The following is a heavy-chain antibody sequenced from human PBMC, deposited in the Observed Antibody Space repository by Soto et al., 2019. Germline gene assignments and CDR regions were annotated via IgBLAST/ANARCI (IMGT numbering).Heavy chain of an antibody. V-gene: IGHV4-4*02. D-gene: IGHD6-6*01. Sequence: PSETLSLTCAVSGGSISSSNWWSWVRQPPGKGLELIGEIYHSGSTNYNPSLKIRVTISVDKSKNQFSLNLSSVTAADTAVYYCARDPPVAARAYYGMDVWGQGTTVTVSS. CDR3: ARDPPVAARAYYGMDV. J-gene: IGHJ6*02. CDR2: IYHSGST. CDR1: GGSISSSNW.